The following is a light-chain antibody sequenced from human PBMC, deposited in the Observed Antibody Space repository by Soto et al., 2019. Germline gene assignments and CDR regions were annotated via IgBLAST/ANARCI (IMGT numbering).Light chain of an antibody. CDR2: KSS. CDR1: QTLNSW. CDR3: QQYNTYS. J-gene: IGKJ2*01. Sequence: DIQMTQSPSTLSASVGDRVSITCRASQTLNSWLAWYQQKPRKAPKLLIYKSSTLESGVPSRFSGSGSGTEVTLTISNLQPDDFATYYYQQYNTYSFGQGTKLEIK. V-gene: IGKV1-5*03.